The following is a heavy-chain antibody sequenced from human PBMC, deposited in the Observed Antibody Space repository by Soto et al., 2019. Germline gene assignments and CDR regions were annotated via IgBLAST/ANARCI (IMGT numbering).Heavy chain of an antibody. J-gene: IGHJ6*01. V-gene: IGHV1-2*02. CDR2: INPKSGAT. D-gene: IGHD2-21*02. Sequence: QVQLVQSGAEVKKPGASLKVSCKASGYRFTGYGLHWVRQAPGQGLQWMGWINPKSGATDYAQKFQGRVTMTREMSTNTASLELSGLRSDDTADATAVYYCANTNYGGDDYFQYGLDVWGQGTRVTVSS. CDR3: VYYCANTNYGGDDYFQYGLDV. CDR1: GYRFTGYG.